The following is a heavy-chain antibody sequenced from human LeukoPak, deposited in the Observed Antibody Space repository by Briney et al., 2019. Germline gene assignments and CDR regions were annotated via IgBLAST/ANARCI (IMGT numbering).Heavy chain of an antibody. J-gene: IGHJ4*02. CDR1: GFTFTNYE. D-gene: IGHD3-16*01. CDR2: ISSSGDTK. Sequence: PGGSLRLSCAASGFTFTNYEMHWVRQAPGKGLEWVSYISSSGDTKYYADSVRGRFTISSDTAKSSLYLQMNSLRDEDTAVYYCVRGQVLRLGYFSDCWGQGILVTVSS. V-gene: IGHV3-48*03. CDR3: VRGQVLRLGYFSDC.